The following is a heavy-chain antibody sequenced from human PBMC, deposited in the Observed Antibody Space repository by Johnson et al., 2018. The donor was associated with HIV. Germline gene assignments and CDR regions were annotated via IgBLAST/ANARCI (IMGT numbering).Heavy chain of an antibody. CDR1: GFTFDDYG. CDR3: ARDRGYWDAFDI. J-gene: IGHJ3*02. V-gene: IGHV3-20*04. Sequence: VQLVESGGGLVQPGGSLRLSCAASGFTFDDYGMSWVRQAPGKGLEWVSGINWNGGSTGYADSVKGRITISSDNAKNSLYLQMNSLRAEDTALYYCARDRGYWDAFDIWGQGTMVTVSS. CDR2: INWNGGST. D-gene: IGHD3-22*01.